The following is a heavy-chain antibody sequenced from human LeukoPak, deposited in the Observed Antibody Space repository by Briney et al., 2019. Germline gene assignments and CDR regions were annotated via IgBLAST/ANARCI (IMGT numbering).Heavy chain of an antibody. CDR3: ARKSGYARDY. V-gene: IGHV4-34*01. CDR2: INHSGSTS. J-gene: IGHJ4*02. CDR1: GESFSGYF. Sequence: PSETLSLTCAVYGESFSGYFWNGIRQPPGKGLEWIGEINHSGSTSNHNPSLKSRVTMSVDTSKNQFSLKLSSVTAADTAVYYCARKSGYARDYWGQGNLVTVSS. D-gene: IGHD5-12*01.